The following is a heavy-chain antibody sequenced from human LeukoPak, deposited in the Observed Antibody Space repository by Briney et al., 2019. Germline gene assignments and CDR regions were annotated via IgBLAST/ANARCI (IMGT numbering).Heavy chain of an antibody. V-gene: IGHV3-23*01. Sequence: GGSLRLSRAASGFTFSSYAMSWVRQAPGKGLEWVSAISGSGGSTYYADSVKGRFTISRDNSKNTLYLQMNSLRAEDTAVYYCAKTEIRFLEWLSFDYWGQGTLVTVSS. CDR3: AKTEIRFLEWLSFDY. D-gene: IGHD3-3*01. J-gene: IGHJ4*02. CDR2: ISGSGGST. CDR1: GFTFSSYA.